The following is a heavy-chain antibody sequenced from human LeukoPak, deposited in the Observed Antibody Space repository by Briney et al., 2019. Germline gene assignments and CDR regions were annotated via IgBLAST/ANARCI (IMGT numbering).Heavy chain of an antibody. Sequence: ASVEVSCKASGYTFTSYDINWVRQATGQGLEWMGWMNPNSGNTGYAQKFQGRVTMTRNTSISTAYMELSSLRSEDTAVYYCARGPIVATEGGFDYWGQGTLVTVSS. CDR1: GYTFTSYD. CDR3: ARGPIVATEGGFDY. J-gene: IGHJ4*02. V-gene: IGHV1-8*01. D-gene: IGHD5-12*01. CDR2: MNPNSGNT.